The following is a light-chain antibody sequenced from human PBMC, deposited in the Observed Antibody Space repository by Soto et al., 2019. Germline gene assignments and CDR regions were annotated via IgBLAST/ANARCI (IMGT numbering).Light chain of an antibody. J-gene: IGKJ1*01. CDR3: HQYDSSSWT. Sequence: EIVLTQSPDTLSLSPGERATLSCRASQSVNDNNLAWYQQKPGQAPRLLIYAASSRATGIPDRFSGSGSGTDFTLTISRVEPEDFAVYYCHQYDSSSWTFGLGTKVEIK. CDR1: QSVNDNN. V-gene: IGKV3-20*01. CDR2: AAS.